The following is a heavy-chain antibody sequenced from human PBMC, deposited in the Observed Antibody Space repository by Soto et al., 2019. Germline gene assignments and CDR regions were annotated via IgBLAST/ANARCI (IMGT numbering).Heavy chain of an antibody. CDR3: ARDRLAVAGHLPFAY. D-gene: IGHD6-19*01. V-gene: IGHV3-21*01. J-gene: IGHJ4*02. Sequence: GGSLRLSCAASGFTVISYSMNWVRQAPGKGLEWVSSISSSSSYIYYADSVKGRFTISRDKAKNALYLQMHSLGSEDTAVYYCARDRLAVAGHLPFAYWGQGTLVTVSS. CDR2: ISSSSSYI. CDR1: GFTVISYS.